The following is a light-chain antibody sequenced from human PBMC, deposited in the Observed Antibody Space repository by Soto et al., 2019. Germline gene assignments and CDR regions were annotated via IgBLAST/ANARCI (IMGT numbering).Light chain of an antibody. CDR2: GAS. CDR3: QHYGRSPLT. CDR1: QSVVTSY. V-gene: IGKV3-20*01. J-gene: IGKJ4*01. Sequence: DIVFTQFPGTLSLSPGARATLSSRASQSVVTSYLAWYQQKPGQAPRLLIYGASTRATGIPDRLGGSGSGTVFTLTISRLEPEDFAVYYCQHYGRSPLTFGGGTKVDIK.